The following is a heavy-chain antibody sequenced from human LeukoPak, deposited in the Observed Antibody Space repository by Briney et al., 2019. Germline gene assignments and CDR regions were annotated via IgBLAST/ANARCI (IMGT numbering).Heavy chain of an antibody. D-gene: IGHD5-18*01. CDR3: TRDPHSLDY. V-gene: IGHV3-21*01. CDR1: GFTFSNYN. J-gene: IGHJ4*02. Sequence: GGSLRLSCAASGFTFSNYNMNWVRQAPGKGLEWVSSITSSSTYIYYADSVRGRFTISRDNVQNSLYLQMNSLRVEDTAVYYCTRDPHSLDYWGQGTLVTVSS. CDR2: ITSSSTYI.